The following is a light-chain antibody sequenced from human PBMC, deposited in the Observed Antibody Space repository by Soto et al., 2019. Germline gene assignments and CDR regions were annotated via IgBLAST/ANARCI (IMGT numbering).Light chain of an antibody. Sequence: DIQMTQSPSSLSASVGDRVTITCQASQDVSYYLNWYQQKPGKAPKLLIYDASTLETGVPSRFSGSGSGTHFTFTISSLQPEDVATYYCQQFDNLPLFTFGPGTKVDIK. CDR3: QQFDNLPLFT. CDR2: DAS. V-gene: IGKV1-33*01. CDR1: QDVSYY. J-gene: IGKJ3*01.